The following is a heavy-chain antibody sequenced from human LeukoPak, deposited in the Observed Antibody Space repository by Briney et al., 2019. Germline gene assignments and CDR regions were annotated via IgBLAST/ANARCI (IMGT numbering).Heavy chain of an antibody. CDR2: IRYDGSNK. Sequence: GGSLRLSCAASGFTFSDYYMSWIRQAPGKGLEWVAFIRYDGSNKYYADSVKGRFTISRDNSKNTLYLQMNSLRAEDTAVYYCAKDLSGWADYWGQGTLVTVSS. CDR3: AKDLSGWADY. D-gene: IGHD6-19*01. J-gene: IGHJ4*02. CDR1: GFTFSDYY. V-gene: IGHV3-30*02.